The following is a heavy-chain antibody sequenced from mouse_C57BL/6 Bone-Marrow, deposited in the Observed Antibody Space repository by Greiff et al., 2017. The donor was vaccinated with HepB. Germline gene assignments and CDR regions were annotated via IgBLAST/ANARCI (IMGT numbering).Heavy chain of an antibody. D-gene: IGHD2-3*01. CDR2: IRSKSNNYAT. Sequence: EVQRVESGGGLVQPKGSLKLSCAASGFSFNTYAMNWVRQAPGKGLEWVARIRSKSNNYATYYADSVKDRFTISRDDSESMLYLQMNNLKTEDTAMYYCVRRGWLLEFAYWGQGTLVTVSA. V-gene: IGHV10-1*01. CDR1: GFSFNTYA. CDR3: VRRGWLLEFAY. J-gene: IGHJ3*01.